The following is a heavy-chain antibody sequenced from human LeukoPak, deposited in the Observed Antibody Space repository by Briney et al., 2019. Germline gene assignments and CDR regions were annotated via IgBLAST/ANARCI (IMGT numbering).Heavy chain of an antibody. V-gene: IGHV3-33*01. CDR3: TTDVKDYGDYVVEYYYYYYGMDV. CDR1: AFTFSDYG. J-gene: IGHJ6*02. Sequence: GGSLRLSCVASAFTFSDYGMHWVRQAPGKGLEWVAVIWHDGSRKYYADSVKGRFTISRDNSENTLYLQMNSLKTEDTAVYYCTTDVKDYGDYVVEYYYYYYGMDVWGQGTTVTVSS. CDR2: IWHDGSRK. D-gene: IGHD4-17*01.